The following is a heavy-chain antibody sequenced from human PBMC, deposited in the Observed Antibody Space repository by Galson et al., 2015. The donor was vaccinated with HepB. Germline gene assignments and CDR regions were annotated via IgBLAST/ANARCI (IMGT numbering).Heavy chain of an antibody. D-gene: IGHD4-17*01. CDR2: IYHSGST. V-gene: IGHV4-4*02. Sequence: LSLTCAVSGGSISSSNWWSWVRQPPGKGLEWIGEIYHSGSTNYNPSLKSRVTISVDKSKNQFSLKLSSVTAADTAVYYCAREKTTVTTTPYGMDVWGQGTTVTVSS. J-gene: IGHJ6*02. CDR1: GGSISSSNW. CDR3: AREKTTVTTTPYGMDV.